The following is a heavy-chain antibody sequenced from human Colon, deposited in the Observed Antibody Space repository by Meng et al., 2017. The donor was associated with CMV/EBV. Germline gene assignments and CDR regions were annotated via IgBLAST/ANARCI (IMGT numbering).Heavy chain of an antibody. CDR1: GFTSSSFG. J-gene: IGHJ5*02. Sequence: GESLKISCAASGFTSSSFGMNWVRQAPGKGLEWVSSISTISGFMYYADSVRGRFTISRDNAKDSLYLQMNSLRVDDTAVYYCARFLGNGWYDPWGQGTQVTVSS. CDR3: ARFLGNGWYDP. D-gene: IGHD3-3*01. V-gene: IGHV3-21*01. CDR2: ISTISGFM.